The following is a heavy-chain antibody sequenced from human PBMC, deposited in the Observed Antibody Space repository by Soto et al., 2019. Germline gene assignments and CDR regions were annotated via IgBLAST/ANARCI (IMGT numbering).Heavy chain of an antibody. CDR1: GFTVSSYS. D-gene: IGHD6-13*01. V-gene: IGHV3-21*01. CDR3: ARGGYSLYGMDV. J-gene: IGHJ6*02. Sequence: LRLACAASGFTVSSYSMNWVRQAPGKGLEWVSSISSSSSYIYYADAVKGRCSISRDNAKNALYMQMNSLRAEDTAVYYCARGGYSLYGMDVWGQGTTVTVSS. CDR2: ISSSSSYI.